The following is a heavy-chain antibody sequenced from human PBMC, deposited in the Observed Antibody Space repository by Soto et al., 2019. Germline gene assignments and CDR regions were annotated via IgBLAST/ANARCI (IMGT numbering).Heavy chain of an antibody. CDR2: INHSGST. J-gene: IGHJ4*02. Sequence: SETLSLTCAVYGGSFSGYYWSWIRQPPGKGLEWIGEINHSGSTNYNPSLKSRVTISVDTSKNQFSLKLSSVTAADTAVYYCARVEWFGELLYDYWGQGTLVTVSS. CDR3: ARVEWFGELLYDY. CDR1: GGSFSGYY. D-gene: IGHD3-10*01. V-gene: IGHV4-34*01.